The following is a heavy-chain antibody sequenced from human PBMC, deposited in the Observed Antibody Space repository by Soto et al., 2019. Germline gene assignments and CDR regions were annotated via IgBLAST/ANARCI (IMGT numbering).Heavy chain of an antibody. D-gene: IGHD3-3*02. J-gene: IGHJ6*01. Sequence: QVQLVQSGAEVKKPGSSVKVSCKTSGGTFRTSAISWVRQAPGQGLEWMGGIMPVFPTPDYAQKFQGRVTITADESTGTAYMELSSLRSEVTAVYYCARDKDRQQLGGNYYYIMDVWGQGTTVTVSS. CDR1: GGTFRTSA. CDR3: ARDKDRQQLGGNYYYIMDV. V-gene: IGHV1-69*12. CDR2: IMPVFPTP.